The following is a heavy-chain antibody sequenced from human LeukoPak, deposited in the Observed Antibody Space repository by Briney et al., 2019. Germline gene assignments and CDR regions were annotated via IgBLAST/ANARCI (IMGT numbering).Heavy chain of an antibody. J-gene: IGHJ4*02. CDR2: ISGSGGST. CDR3: AEDSLHSSGWGYFDY. V-gene: IGHV3-23*01. CDR1: GFTFSSYA. Sequence: PGGSLRLSCAASGFTFSSYAMSWVRQAPGKGLEWVSAISGSGGSTYYADSVKGRFTISRDNSKNTLYLQMNSLRAEDTAVYYCAEDSLHSSGWGYFDYWGQGTLVTVSS. D-gene: IGHD6-19*01.